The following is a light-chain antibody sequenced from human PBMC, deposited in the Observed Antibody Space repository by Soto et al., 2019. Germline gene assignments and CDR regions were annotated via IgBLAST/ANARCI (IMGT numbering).Light chain of an antibody. V-gene: IGKV3D-15*01. J-gene: IGKJ5*01. CDR3: QQYNNWPLT. Sequence: EIVMTQSPDTLSVSPGRRATLSCSASQSVKTDFAWHQQKPGQAPKVLVYGASTRAAGVPARFSGSGSETEFTLTISSLQSEDFAVYYCQQYNNWPLTFGQGTRPEIK. CDR1: QSVKTD. CDR2: GAS.